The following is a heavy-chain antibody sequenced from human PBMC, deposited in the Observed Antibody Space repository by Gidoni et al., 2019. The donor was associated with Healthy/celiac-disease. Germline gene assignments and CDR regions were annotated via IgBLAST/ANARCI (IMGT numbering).Heavy chain of an antibody. CDR3: ARDRPGRGGSKEDY. V-gene: IGHV1-18*01. CDR2: ISTYNGNT. CDR1: GYTFTSYG. D-gene: IGHD3-16*01. J-gene: IGHJ4*02. Sequence: QVQLVQSGAEVKKPGASVKVYCKASGYTFTSYGIRWVRQAPGQGLEWMGWISTYNGNTNYAQKLKGRVTIPTDKSKSTPYMELRSLRSDDTAVYYCARDRPGRGGSKEDYWGQGTLVTVSS.